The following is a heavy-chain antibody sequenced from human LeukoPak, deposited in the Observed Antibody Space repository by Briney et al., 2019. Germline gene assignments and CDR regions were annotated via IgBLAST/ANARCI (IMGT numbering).Heavy chain of an antibody. V-gene: IGHV3-53*01. CDR2: IYSGGTT. CDR1: GFSVSSNY. J-gene: IGHJ4*02. CDR3: ATFGGSSSSDYFDY. Sequence: GGSLRLSCAASGFSVSSNYMSWVRQAPGKGLEWVSVIYSGGTTYYADSVKGRFTISRDTSKSTLYLQMNSLRAEDTAVYYCATFGGSSSSDYFDYWGQGTLDTVSS. D-gene: IGHD6-6*01.